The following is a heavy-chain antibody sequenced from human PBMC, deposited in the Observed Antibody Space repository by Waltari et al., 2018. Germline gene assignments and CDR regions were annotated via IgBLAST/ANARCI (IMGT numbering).Heavy chain of an antibody. V-gene: IGHV1-69*09. D-gene: IGHD2-2*01. CDR3: ARSPDIVVVPAARDAFDI. CDR2: IIPILGIA. J-gene: IGHJ3*02. CDR1: GSTFSSYA. Sequence: QVQLVQSGAEVKKPGSSVKVSCKASGSTFSSYAISWVRRAPGTGLEWMGRIIPILGIANYAQKFQGRVTITADKSTSTAYMELSSLRSEDTAVYYCARSPDIVVVPAARDAFDIWGQGTMVTVSS.